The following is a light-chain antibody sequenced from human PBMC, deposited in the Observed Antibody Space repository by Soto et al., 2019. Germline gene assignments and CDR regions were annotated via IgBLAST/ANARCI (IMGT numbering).Light chain of an antibody. CDR2: GNS. J-gene: IGLJ2*01. CDR1: RSNIGAGYA. V-gene: IGLV1-40*01. CDR3: QSYDSSLSVGV. Sequence: QSVLTQPPSVSGAPGQRVTISCTGSRSNIGAGYAVHWYQQLPGTAPKLLIYGNSNRPSGVPDRFSGSKSGTSASLAITGLQAEDEADYYCQSYDSSLSVGVFGGGTKLTVL.